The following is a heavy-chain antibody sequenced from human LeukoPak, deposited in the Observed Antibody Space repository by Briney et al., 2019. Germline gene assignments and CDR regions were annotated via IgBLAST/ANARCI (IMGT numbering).Heavy chain of an antibody. CDR3: ARGTDHIYYYYYMDV. Sequence: GGSLRLSCAASGFTFSSYWMHWVRQAPGKGLVWVSRINSDGSSTSYADSVKGRFTISRDNAKNTLYLQMNSLRAEDTAVYYCARGTDHIYYYYYMDVWGKGTTVTISS. D-gene: IGHD1-1*01. CDR2: INSDGSST. CDR1: GFTFSSYW. V-gene: IGHV3-74*01. J-gene: IGHJ6*03.